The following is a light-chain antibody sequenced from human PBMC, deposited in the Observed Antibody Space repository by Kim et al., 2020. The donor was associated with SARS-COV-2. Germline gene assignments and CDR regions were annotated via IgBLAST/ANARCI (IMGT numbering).Light chain of an antibody. CDR2: GAS. CDR3: QQYGSSPRT. J-gene: IGKJ1*01. V-gene: IGKV3-20*01. CDR1: QSVSSNY. Sequence: EIVLTQSPGTLSLSPGERATLSCRASQSVSSNYLAWYQQKPGQAPRLLIHGASSRATGIPHRFSGRGSGTDFTLTISRLEPEVVAVYYCQQYGSSPRTFGQGTKVDIK.